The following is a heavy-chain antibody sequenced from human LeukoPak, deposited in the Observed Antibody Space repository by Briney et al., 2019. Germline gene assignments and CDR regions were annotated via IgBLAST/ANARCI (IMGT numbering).Heavy chain of an antibody. Sequence: GGSLRLSCAASGFTFNTYPMNWVRQAPGKGLEWISNIRSTDSGTYYADSVKGRFIISRDNAENSLFLQMNSLRAEDTAVYYCATDLHYGFDYWGQGTLVTVSS. CDR1: GFTFNTYP. CDR3: ATDLHYGFDY. D-gene: IGHD4-17*01. V-gene: IGHV3-48*01. J-gene: IGHJ4*02. CDR2: IRSTDSGT.